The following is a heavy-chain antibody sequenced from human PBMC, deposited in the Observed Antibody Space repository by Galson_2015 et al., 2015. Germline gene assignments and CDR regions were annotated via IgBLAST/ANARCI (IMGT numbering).Heavy chain of an antibody. CDR3: AKAFTPGYSGGWSDY. CDR2: INWDGDST. J-gene: IGHJ4*01. D-gene: IGHD6-19*01. Sequence: SLRLCCAASGFTFDDYTMHWVRHAPGKGLEWVSFINWDGDSTDYAKSVKGRFTISRDNSKNSLYLQMNSLRTEDTAFYYCAKAFTPGYSGGWSDYWGHGTLVTVSS. V-gene: IGHV3-43*01. CDR1: GFTFDDYT.